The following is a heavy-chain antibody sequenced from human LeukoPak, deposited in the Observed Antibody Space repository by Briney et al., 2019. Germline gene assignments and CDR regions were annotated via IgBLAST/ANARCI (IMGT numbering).Heavy chain of an antibody. Sequence: GGSLRLSCAASGFTFSSYSMYWVRQAPGKGLEWVSYISSSSSTIYYADSVKGRFTISRDNAENSLYLQMNSLRAEDTAVYYCAKELDTMFFDYWGQGALVTVSS. D-gene: IGHD3-10*02. CDR1: GFTFSSYS. V-gene: IGHV3-48*01. J-gene: IGHJ4*02. CDR2: ISSSSSTI. CDR3: AKELDTMFFDY.